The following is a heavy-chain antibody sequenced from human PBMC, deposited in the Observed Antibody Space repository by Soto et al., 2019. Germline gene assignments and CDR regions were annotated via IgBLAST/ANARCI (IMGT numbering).Heavy chain of an antibody. CDR1: GFIFSNYD. CDR2: TRYAGITE. CDR3: ARVSYYDFWSGYLTANWFDP. D-gene: IGHD3-3*01. V-gene: IGHV3-33*01. Sequence: PGGSLRLSCAASGFIFSNYDMHWVRQAPGKGLEWVAVTRYAGITEYYGDSVRGRFIISRDNAKNTLYLQMNSLRAEDTAVYYCARVSYYDFWSGYLTANWFDPWGQGTRVTVAS. J-gene: IGHJ5*02.